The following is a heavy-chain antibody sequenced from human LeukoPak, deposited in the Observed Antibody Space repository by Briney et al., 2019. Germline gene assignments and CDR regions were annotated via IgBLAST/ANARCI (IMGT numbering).Heavy chain of an antibody. CDR3: AKVGAGNQGYFDY. CDR2: ISTSSSYM. Sequence: GGSLRLSCAASGFTFSSYTMNWARQAPGKGLEWVSFISTSSSYMYYADSVKGRFTISRDNSKNTLYLQMNSLRAEDTAVYYCAKVGAGNQGYFDYWGQGTLVTVSS. CDR1: GFTFSSYT. V-gene: IGHV3-21*04. D-gene: IGHD3-10*01. J-gene: IGHJ4*02.